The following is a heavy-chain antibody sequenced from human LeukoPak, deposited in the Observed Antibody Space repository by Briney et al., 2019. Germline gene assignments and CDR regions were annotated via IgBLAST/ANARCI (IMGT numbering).Heavy chain of an antibody. CDR2: ISAVVGIT. CDR3: AKALGGSGSYYNAN. Sequence: ISAVVGITYYADSGKGRFTISRDNSKTPPYLQMNTLRAEDTAVYYCAKALGGSGSYYNANWGQGTQVTVSS. J-gene: IGHJ4*02. V-gene: IGHV3-23*01. D-gene: IGHD3-10*01.